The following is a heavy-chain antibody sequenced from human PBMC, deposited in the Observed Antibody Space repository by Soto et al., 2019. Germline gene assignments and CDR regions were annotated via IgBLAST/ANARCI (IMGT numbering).Heavy chain of an antibody. CDR2: IHYGGST. Sequence: QVQLQESGPGLVKPSQTLSLTCTVSGGSISSGDYYWSWIRQPPGKGLEWLGYIHYGGSTYYNPSLKSRVTISVDTSKNQFSLKLSSVTAADTAVYNCARRGGGVPELYFDYWGQGTLVTVSS. CDR3: ARRGGGVPELYFDY. V-gene: IGHV4-30-4*01. CDR1: GGSISSGDYY. J-gene: IGHJ4*02. D-gene: IGHD2-15*01.